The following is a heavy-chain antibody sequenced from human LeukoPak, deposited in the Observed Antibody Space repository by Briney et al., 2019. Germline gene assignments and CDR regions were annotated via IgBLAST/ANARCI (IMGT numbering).Heavy chain of an antibody. CDR1: GFTFSNYG. V-gene: IGHV3-30*18. Sequence: GGSLRLSCAASGFTFSNYGMHWVRQAPGKGLEWVAVISYHGSEIYYADSVKGRFSISRDHTQNTLYLQMNSLRAEDTAVYYCAKDRGSDYGDYGVTWYFDLWGRGTLVTVSS. J-gene: IGHJ2*01. D-gene: IGHD4-17*01. CDR3: AKDRGSDYGDYGVTWYFDL. CDR2: ISYHGSEI.